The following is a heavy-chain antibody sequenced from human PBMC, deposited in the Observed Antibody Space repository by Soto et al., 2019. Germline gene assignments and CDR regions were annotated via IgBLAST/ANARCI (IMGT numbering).Heavy chain of an antibody. V-gene: IGHV2-5*01. D-gene: IGHD3-22*01. CDR1: GFSLSTSGVG. CDR2: IYWNDDK. CDR3: AHSDFEKGSSSGYPVFDY. J-gene: IGHJ4*02. Sequence: SGPTLVKPTQTLTLTCTFSGFSLSTSGVGVGWIRQPPGKALEWLALIYWNDDKRYSPSLKSRLTITKDTSKNQVVLTMTNMDPVDTATYYCAHSDFEKGSSSGYPVFDYWGQGTLVTVSS.